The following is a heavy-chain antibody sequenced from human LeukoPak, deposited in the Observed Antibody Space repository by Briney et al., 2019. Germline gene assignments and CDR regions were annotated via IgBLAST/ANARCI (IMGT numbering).Heavy chain of an antibody. J-gene: IGHJ4*02. D-gene: IGHD3-22*01. Sequence: GGSLRLSCAASGFTVSSNYMSWVRQAPGKGLEWVSVIYSGGSTYYADSVKGRFTISRDNSKNTLYLQMNSLRAEDTAVYYCARDPGYYDSSGYADYWGQGTLVTVSS. CDR2: IYSGGST. CDR1: GFTVSSNY. V-gene: IGHV3-66*01. CDR3: ARDPGYYDSSGYADY.